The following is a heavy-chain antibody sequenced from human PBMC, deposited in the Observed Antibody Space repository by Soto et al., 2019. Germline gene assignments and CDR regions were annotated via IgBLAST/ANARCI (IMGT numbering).Heavy chain of an antibody. CDR1: GGSFSGYY. Sequence: SETLSLTCAVYGGSFSGYYWSWIRQPPGKGLEWIGEINHSGSTNYNPSLKSRVTISVDTSKNQFSLKLSSVTAADTAVYYCAREGEEWYSGYDGGLDPWGQGTLVTVSS. J-gene: IGHJ5*02. CDR2: INHSGST. CDR3: AREGEEWYSGYDGGLDP. V-gene: IGHV4-34*01. D-gene: IGHD5-12*01.